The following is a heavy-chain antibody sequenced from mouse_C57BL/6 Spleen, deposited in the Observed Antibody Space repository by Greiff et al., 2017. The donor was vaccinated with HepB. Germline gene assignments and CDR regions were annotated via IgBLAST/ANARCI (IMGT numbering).Heavy chain of an antibody. V-gene: IGHV1-18*01. D-gene: IGHD2-4*01. CDR2: INPNNGGT. Sequence: VQLQQSGPELVKPGASVKIPCKASGYTFTDYNMDWVKQSHGKSLEWIGDINPNNGGTIYNQKFKGKATLTVDKSSSTAYMELRSLTSEDTAVYYCARRGGDYDEYVDVWGTGTTVTVSS. CDR1: GYTFTDYN. J-gene: IGHJ1*03. CDR3: ARRGGDYDEYVDV.